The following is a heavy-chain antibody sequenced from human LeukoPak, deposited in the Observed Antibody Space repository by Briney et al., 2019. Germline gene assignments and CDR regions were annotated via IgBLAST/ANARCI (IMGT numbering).Heavy chain of an antibody. CDR2: INPNSGGT. CDR1: GYTFTGYY. CDR3: ARVGSGYYAYYYYYMDV. J-gene: IGHJ6*03. Sequence: ASVKVSCKASGYTFTGYYMHWVRQAPGQGLEWVGWINPNSGGTNYAQKFQGRVTMTRDTSISTAYMELSRLRSDDTAVYYCARVGSGYYAYYYYYMDVWGKGTTVTASS. V-gene: IGHV1-2*02. D-gene: IGHD3-3*01.